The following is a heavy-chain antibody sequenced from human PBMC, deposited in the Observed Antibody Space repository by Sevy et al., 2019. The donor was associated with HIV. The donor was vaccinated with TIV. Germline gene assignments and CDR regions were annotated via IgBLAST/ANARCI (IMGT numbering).Heavy chain of an antibody. Sequence: GGSLRLSCAASGFTFSSYGMHWVRQAPGKGLEWVAFIRSYGSNKYYADSVKGRFTFSRDNSKFRLYLQMNSLRAEYTAVYYCVSDFWSGFWGQGTLVTVSS. CDR2: IRSYGSNK. CDR3: VSDFWSGF. D-gene: IGHD3-3*01. CDR1: GFTFSSYG. V-gene: IGHV3-30*02. J-gene: IGHJ4*02.